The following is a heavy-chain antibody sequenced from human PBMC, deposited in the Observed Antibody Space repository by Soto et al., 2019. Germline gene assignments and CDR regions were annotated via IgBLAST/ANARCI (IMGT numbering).Heavy chain of an antibody. J-gene: IGHJ4*02. V-gene: IGHV3-74*01. D-gene: IGHD4-17*01. Sequence: EVQLVESGGGLVQPGGSLRLSCAASGFTFSSYYMHWVRQAPGKGLVWISRIKTDGSFSSYADSVKGRFTISRDNARNTLFLQMNSLSVDDTAVYYCARGFYGDPPALDYWGQGTLVSVSS. CDR1: GFTFSSYY. CDR2: IKTDGSFS. CDR3: ARGFYGDPPALDY.